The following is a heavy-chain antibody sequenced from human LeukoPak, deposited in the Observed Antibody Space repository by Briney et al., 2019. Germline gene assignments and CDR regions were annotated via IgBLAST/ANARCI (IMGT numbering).Heavy chain of an antibody. CDR3: ARDGTMTDIAGAFDI. CDR1: GFTFSSYS. V-gene: IGHV3-21*01. CDR2: ISSSSSYI. D-gene: IGHD3-22*01. Sequence: PGGSLRLSCAASGFTFSSYSMNWVRQAPGKGLEWVSSISSSSSYIYYADSVKGRFTISRDNAKNSLYLQMNSLRAEDTAVYYCARDGTMTDIAGAFDIWGQGTMVTVSS. J-gene: IGHJ3*02.